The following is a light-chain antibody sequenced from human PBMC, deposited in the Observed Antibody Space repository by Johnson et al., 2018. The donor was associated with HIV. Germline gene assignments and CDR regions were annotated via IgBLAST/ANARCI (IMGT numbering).Light chain of an antibody. CDR1: SSNIGNNY. Sequence: HSVLTQPPSVSAAPGQKVTISCSGSSSNIGNNYVSWYQQLPGTAPKLLIYENNKRPSGLPDRFSGSKSGTSATLGITGLQTGDEADYYCGTWDSSLISNVFGHGTKVTVL. CDR2: ENN. J-gene: IGLJ1*01. CDR3: GTWDSSLISNV. V-gene: IGLV1-51*02.